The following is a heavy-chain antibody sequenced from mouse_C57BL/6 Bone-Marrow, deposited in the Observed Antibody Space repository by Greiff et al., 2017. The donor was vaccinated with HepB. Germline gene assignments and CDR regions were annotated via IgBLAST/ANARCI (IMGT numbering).Heavy chain of an antibody. CDR2: IRSKSNNYAT. J-gene: IGHJ3*01. CDR3: VRPRGPAWFAY. Sequence: EAGGGLVQPKGSLKLSCAASGFSFNTYAMNWVRQAPGKGLEWVARIRSKSNNYATYYADSVKDRFTISRDDSESMLYLQMNNLKTEDTAMYYCVRPRGPAWFAYWGQGTLVTVSA. V-gene: IGHV10-1*01. CDR1: GFSFNTYA.